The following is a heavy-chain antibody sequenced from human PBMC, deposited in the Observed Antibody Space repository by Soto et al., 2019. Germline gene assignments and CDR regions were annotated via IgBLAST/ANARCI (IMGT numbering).Heavy chain of an antibody. CDR3: AKERRPSRQWLIVPFDY. CDR1: GFTFSIYA. J-gene: IGHJ4*02. CDR2: ISYDGTKT. Sequence: QVQLVESGGGVVQPGRSLRVSCAASGFTFSIYAMHWVRQAPGTGLEWVAVISYDGTKTYYADSVKGRFTISRDNSKNAVYPQMNSLRDEATAVYYCAKERRPSRQWLIVPFDYWCQGTLVT. V-gene: IGHV3-30*18. D-gene: IGHD6-19*01.